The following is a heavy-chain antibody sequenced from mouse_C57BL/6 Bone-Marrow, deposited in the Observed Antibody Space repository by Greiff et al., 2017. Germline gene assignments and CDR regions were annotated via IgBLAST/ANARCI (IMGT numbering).Heavy chain of an antibody. CDR1: GFNITNTY. J-gene: IGHJ2*01. Sequence: VQLQQPVAELVRPGASVKLSCTASGFNITNTYMHWVKQRPEQGLEWIGRIDPANGNTKYAPKFQGKATIPVDTSSNTAYLQLSSLTSEDTAVYYCARTFTVVATFDCWGEGTTLTVCS. CDR2: IDPANGNT. D-gene: IGHD1-1*01. CDR3: ARTFTVVATFDC. V-gene: IGHV14-3*01.